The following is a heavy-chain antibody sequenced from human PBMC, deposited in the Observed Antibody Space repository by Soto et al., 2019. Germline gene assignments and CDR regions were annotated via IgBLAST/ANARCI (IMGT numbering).Heavy chain of an antibody. V-gene: IGHV4-4*02. CDR2: ISRSGST. J-gene: IGHJ4*02. D-gene: IGHD6-19*01. Sequence: QVQLQESGPGLVKPSETLSLTCAVSGDSISSSNWWSWVRQPPGKGLEWIGEISRSGSTNYNPSLKSRVIISVDKSKNQFSLNLNSVTAADTAMYYCARNGYSSGWYHFDYWGQGTLVTVSS. CDR3: ARNGYSSGWYHFDY. CDR1: GDSISSSNW.